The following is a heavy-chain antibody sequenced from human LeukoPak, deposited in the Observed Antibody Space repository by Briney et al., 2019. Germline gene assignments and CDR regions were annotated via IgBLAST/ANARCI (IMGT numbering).Heavy chain of an antibody. D-gene: IGHD4-17*01. CDR3: ASSVTPNAYDY. J-gene: IGHJ4*02. CDR1: GGSISSGDYY. CDR2: IYYSGST. V-gene: IGHV4-30-4*01. Sequence: SETLSLTCTVSGGSISSGDYYWSWISQPPGKGLEWIGYIYYSGSTYYNPSLKSRVTISVDTSKNQFSLKLSSVTAADTAVYYCASSVTPNAYDYWGQGTLVTVSS.